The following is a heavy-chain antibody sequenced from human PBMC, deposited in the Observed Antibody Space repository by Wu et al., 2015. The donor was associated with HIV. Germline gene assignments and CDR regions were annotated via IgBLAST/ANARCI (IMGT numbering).Heavy chain of an antibody. V-gene: IGHV1-69*05. D-gene: IGHD6-19*01. CDR1: GGAFRMFS. CDR3: ARNTDSVATSLYSLGV. Sequence: QVQLVQSGAEVKKPGSSVRVSCKASGGAFRMFSISWVRQAPGQGLEWMGGINPLFGTTRHAQKFQDRITITTDEAKTIVYLELDSLRSDDTAVYYCARNTDSVATSLYSLGVWGQGTTVTVSS. CDR2: INPLFGTT. J-gene: IGHJ6*02.